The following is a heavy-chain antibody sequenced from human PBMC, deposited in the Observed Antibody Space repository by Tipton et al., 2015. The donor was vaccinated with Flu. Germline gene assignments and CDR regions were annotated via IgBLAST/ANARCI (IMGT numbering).Heavy chain of an antibody. J-gene: IGHJ4*02. Sequence: SLRLSCVTSGFTFNSFAMSWVRQAPGKGLEWVSTFGSGGGPIHYADSVKGRFTISKDNSKNTVYLQMNSLRAEDTALYYCARAIGAAGAYWGQGALVTVSS. D-gene: IGHD6-13*01. CDR1: GFTFNSFA. V-gene: IGHV3-23*01. CDR2: FGSGGGPI. CDR3: ARAIGAAGAY.